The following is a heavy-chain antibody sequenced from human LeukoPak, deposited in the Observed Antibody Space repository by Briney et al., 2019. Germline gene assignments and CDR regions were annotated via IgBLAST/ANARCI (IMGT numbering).Heavy chain of an antibody. CDR1: GFTFSSYA. D-gene: IGHD3-3*01. J-gene: IGHJ6*02. V-gene: IGHV3-23*01. CDR3: AKDQAIFGVVIMGMDV. Sequence: GGSLRLSCAASGFTFSSYAMSWVRQAPGKGLEWVSAISGSGGSTYYADSVKGRFTISRDNCKNTLYLQMNSLRADDTAVYYCAKDQAIFGVVIMGMDVWGQGTTVTVSS. CDR2: ISGSGGST.